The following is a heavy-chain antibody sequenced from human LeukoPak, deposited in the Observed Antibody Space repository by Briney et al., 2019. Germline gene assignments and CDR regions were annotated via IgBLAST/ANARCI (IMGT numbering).Heavy chain of an antibody. J-gene: IGHJ3*02. V-gene: IGHV5-51*01. Sequence: GESLKISCKGSGYSFTTYWIGWVRQVPGKGLEWMGIIYPGDSDVRYSPSFQGQVTILADKSISTAYLQWSSLKASDTAMYYCARRVPMTTSRAFDIWGQGTMVTVSS. D-gene: IGHD3-22*01. CDR1: GYSFTTYW. CDR3: ARRVPMTTSRAFDI. CDR2: IYPGDSDV.